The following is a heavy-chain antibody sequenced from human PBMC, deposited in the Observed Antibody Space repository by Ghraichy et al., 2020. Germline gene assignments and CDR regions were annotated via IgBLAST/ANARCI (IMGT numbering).Heavy chain of an antibody. J-gene: IGHJ4*02. Sequence: GGSLNISCAASGFVFSSYSMNWVRQAPGKGLEWVSYINSGSTTIHYADSVKGRFTISRDNAKNSLYLQMNSLRDEDTAVFYCAREYYHEWFWGQGTLVTVSS. CDR3: AREYYHEWF. CDR1: GFVFSSYS. D-gene: IGHD3-22*01. V-gene: IGHV3-48*02. CDR2: INSGSTTI.